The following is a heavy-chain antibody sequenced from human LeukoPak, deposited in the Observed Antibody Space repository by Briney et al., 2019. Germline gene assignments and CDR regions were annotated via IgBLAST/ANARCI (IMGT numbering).Heavy chain of an antibody. J-gene: IGHJ6*02. CDR3: ARGSYDFWSGYFYYYGMDV. D-gene: IGHD3-3*01. CDR1: GGTFSSYA. CDR2: MNPNSGNT. Sequence: ASVKVSCKASGGTFSSYAISWVRQATGQGLEWMGWMNPNSGNTGYAQKFQGRVAMTRNTSISTAYMELSSLRSEDTAVYYCARGSYDFWSGYFYYYGMDVWGQGTTVTVSS. V-gene: IGHV1-8*02.